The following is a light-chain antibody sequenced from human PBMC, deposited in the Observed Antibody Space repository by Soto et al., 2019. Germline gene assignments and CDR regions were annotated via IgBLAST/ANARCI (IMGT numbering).Light chain of an antibody. Sequence: QSGLTHPASVARSTVQSITISCTGTSSDIGAYNYVSWYQQHPGKAPKLMIYDVSNRPSGVSDRFSASKSGNTASLTISGLQAEDESDYYCSSFTGSSPRYVFGTGTKVTVL. CDR1: SSDIGAYNY. CDR2: DVS. V-gene: IGLV2-14*01. CDR3: SSFTGSSPRYV. J-gene: IGLJ1*01.